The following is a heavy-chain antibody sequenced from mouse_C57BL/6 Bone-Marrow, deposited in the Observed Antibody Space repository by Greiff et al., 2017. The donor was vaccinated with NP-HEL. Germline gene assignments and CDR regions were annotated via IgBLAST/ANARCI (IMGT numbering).Heavy chain of an antibody. V-gene: IGHV1-72*01. Sequence: QVQLQQPGAELVKPGASVKLSCKASGYTFTSYWMHWVKQRPGRGLEWIGRIDPNSGGTKYNEKFKSKATLTVDKPSSTAYMQLSSLKSEDSAVYYCAREGYGSSYYWYFEVWGTGTTVTVSS. D-gene: IGHD1-1*01. J-gene: IGHJ1*03. CDR3: AREGYGSSYYWYFEV. CDR1: GYTFTSYW. CDR2: IDPNSGGT.